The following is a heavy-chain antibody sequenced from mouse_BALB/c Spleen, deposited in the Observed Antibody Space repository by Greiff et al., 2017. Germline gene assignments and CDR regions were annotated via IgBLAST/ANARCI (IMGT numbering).Heavy chain of an antibody. D-gene: IGHD2-14*01. CDR2: ISSGGSYT. CDR1: GFTFSSYT. J-gene: IGHJ4*01. CDR3: TRDTGNRAMDY. Sequence: EVKLMESGGGLVKPGGSLKLSCAASGFTFSSYTMSWVRQTPEKRLEWVATISSGGSYTYYPDSVKGRFTISRDNAKNTLYLQMSSLKSEDTAMYYCTRDTGNRAMDYWGQGTSVTVSS. V-gene: IGHV5-6-4*01.